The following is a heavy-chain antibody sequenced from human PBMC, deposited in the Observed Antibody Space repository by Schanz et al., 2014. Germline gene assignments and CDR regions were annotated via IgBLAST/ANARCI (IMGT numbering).Heavy chain of an antibody. V-gene: IGHV1-69*02. Sequence: QVQLVQSGAEVKKPGSSVKVSCKASRSTFSSYTISWVRQARGQGLEWVGRFIPILDVGNYAQQFQGRVTFTADKSTNTTYMELSSLRYEDTALYYCARGTMPGTFDIWGQGTMVTVSS. J-gene: IGHJ3*02. D-gene: IGHD2-2*01. CDR1: RSTFSSYT. CDR2: FIPILDVG. CDR3: ARGTMPGTFDI.